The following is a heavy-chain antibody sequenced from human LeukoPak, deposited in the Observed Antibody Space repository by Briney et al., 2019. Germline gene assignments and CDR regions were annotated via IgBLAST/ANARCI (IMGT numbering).Heavy chain of an antibody. D-gene: IGHD6-19*01. CDR2: ISGSGGST. CDR3: ARSTVLSGWSLPTSDAFDI. Sequence: PGGPLRLSCAASGFTFSSYAMSWVRRSPGKALEWVSAISGSGGSTYYADSVKGRFTISRDNSKNTLYLQMNSLRAEDTAVYYCARSTVLSGWSLPTSDAFDIWGQGTMVTVSS. V-gene: IGHV3-23*01. J-gene: IGHJ3*02. CDR1: GFTFSSYA.